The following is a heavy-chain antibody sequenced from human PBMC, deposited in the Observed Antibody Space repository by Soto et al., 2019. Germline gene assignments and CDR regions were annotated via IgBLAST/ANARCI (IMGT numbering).Heavy chain of an antibody. CDR2: IDPSDSQT. CDR1: GYSFAGYW. CDR3: ARQIYASDTAPTSQYDFDS. J-gene: IGHJ4*02. D-gene: IGHD2-15*01. Sequence: LGESLKISCKGSGYSFAGYWITWVRQKPGKGLEWMGRIDPSDSQTYYSPSFRGHVTISATKSITTVYLQWTSLQASDTAMYYCARQIYASDTAPTSQYDFDSWGQGTPVTVSS. V-gene: IGHV5-10-1*01.